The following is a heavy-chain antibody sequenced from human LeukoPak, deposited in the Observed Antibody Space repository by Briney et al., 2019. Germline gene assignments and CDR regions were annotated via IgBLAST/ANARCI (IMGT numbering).Heavy chain of an antibody. D-gene: IGHD2-2*01. CDR1: GGSISSGGYY. Sequence: SETLSLTGTVSGGSISSGGYYWSWIRQHPGKGLEWIGYIYYSGSTYYNLSLKSRVTISVDTSKNQFSLKLSSVTAADTAVYYCAREGPGYCSSTSCFQRGGMDVWGQGTTVTVSS. CDR2: IYYSGST. V-gene: IGHV4-31*03. CDR3: AREGPGYCSSTSCFQRGGMDV. J-gene: IGHJ6*02.